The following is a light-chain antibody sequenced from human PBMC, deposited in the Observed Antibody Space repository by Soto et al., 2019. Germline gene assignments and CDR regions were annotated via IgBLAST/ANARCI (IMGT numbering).Light chain of an antibody. CDR2: EVT. J-gene: IGLJ1*01. CDR1: SSDVGANNY. Sequence: QSVLTQPPSASGSPGQSVTISCTGTSSDVGANNYVSWYQQHPGKAPKLMIYEVTKRPSGVPDRFSGSKSGNTASLTVSGLQAEDEAVYYCSSYAGTNRVFGTGTKLTVL. CDR3: SSYAGTNRV. V-gene: IGLV2-8*01.